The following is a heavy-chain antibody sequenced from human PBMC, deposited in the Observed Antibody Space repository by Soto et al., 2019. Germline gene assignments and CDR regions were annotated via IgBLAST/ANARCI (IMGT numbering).Heavy chain of an antibody. CDR3: AKEYDFWSGYHPVGWFDP. CDR1: GFTFSSYS. Sequence: GGSLRLSCAASGFTFSSYSMNWVRQAPGKGLEWVSYISSSSSTIYYADSVKGRFTISRDNAKNSLYLQMNSLRAEDTAVYYCAKEYDFWSGYHPVGWFDPWGQGTLVTVSS. CDR2: ISSSSSTI. J-gene: IGHJ5*02. V-gene: IGHV3-48*01. D-gene: IGHD3-3*01.